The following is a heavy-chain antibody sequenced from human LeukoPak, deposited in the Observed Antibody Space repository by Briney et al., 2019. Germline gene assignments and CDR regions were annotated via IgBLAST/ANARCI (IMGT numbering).Heavy chain of an antibody. V-gene: IGHV3-23*01. J-gene: IGHJ4*02. CDR3: VRDNYSYRLDV. CDR1: GLSFGNYA. CDR2: IGGTGGNI. D-gene: IGHD2-21*01. Sequence: PGGSLRLSCAASGLSFGNYAMYWVRQAPGKGLEWVSAIGGTGGNIFYRDSVKGRFTISRDNSKNTLYLHMNSLGAEDTVIDFCVRDNYSYRLDVWGQGTLVTVSS.